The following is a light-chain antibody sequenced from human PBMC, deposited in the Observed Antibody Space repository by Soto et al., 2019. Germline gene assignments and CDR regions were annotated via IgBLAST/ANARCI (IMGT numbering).Light chain of an antibody. V-gene: IGKV3-11*01. CDR1: QSVSSY. CDR3: QQRSNWPQLT. J-gene: IGKJ4*01. CDR2: DAS. Sequence: EIVLTQSPATLSLSPGERATLSCRASQSVSSYLAWYQQKPGQAPRRLIYDASNRATGIPARFSGSGSGTDFTLTISSLEPEDFAVYYCQQRSNWPQLTFGGGTKGEIQ.